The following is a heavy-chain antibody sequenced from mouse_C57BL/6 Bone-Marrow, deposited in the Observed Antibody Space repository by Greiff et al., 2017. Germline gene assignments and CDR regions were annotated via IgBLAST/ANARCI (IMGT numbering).Heavy chain of an antibody. Sequence: QVQLQQPGAELVKPGASVKLSCKASGYTFTSYWMQWVKQRPGQGLEWIGEIDPSDSYTNYNQKFKGKATLTVDTSSSTAYMQLSSLTSEDSAVYYCARDYDYDFDYWGQGTTLTVSS. CDR2: IDPSDSYT. V-gene: IGHV1-50*01. CDR1: GYTFTSYW. CDR3: ARDYDYDFDY. D-gene: IGHD2-4*01. J-gene: IGHJ2*01.